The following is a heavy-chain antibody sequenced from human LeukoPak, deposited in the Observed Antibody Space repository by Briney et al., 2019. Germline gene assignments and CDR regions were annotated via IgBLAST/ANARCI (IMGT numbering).Heavy chain of an antibody. CDR3: AKEGREQLVTFYYYYYMDV. CDR1: GYTLHELS. D-gene: IGHD6-13*01. Sequence: SVKVSCKVSGYTLHELSMHWVRQAAGKGLEWMGGFDPEDGETIYAQKFQGRVTMTEDTSTDTAYLELSSLRSGDTAVYYCAKEGREQLVTFYYYYYMDVWGKGTTVTISS. CDR2: FDPEDGET. V-gene: IGHV1-24*01. J-gene: IGHJ6*03.